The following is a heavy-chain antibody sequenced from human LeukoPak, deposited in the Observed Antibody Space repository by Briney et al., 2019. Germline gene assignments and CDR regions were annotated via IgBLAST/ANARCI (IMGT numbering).Heavy chain of an antibody. CDR3: ARALGYCSSTSCYYDY. J-gene: IGHJ4*02. D-gene: IGHD2-2*01. V-gene: IGHV4-34*01. CDR2: INHSGST. CDR1: IGSVNSGVYY. Sequence: PSETLSLTCTVSIGSVNSGVYYWSWIRQPPGKGLEWIGEINHSGSTNYNPSLKSRVTISVDTSKNQFSLKLSSVTAADTAVYYCARALGYCSSTSCYYDYWGQGTLVTVSP.